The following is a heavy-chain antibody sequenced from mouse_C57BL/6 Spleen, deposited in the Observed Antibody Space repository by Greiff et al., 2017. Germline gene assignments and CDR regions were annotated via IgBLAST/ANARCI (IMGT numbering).Heavy chain of an antibody. CDR2: IYPGNSDT. CDR3: TREDGYHYAMCY. D-gene: IGHD2-3*01. J-gene: IGHJ4*01. Sequence: EVQLQQSGTVLARPGASVKMSCKTSGYTFTSYWMHWVKQRPGQGLEWIGAIYPGNSDTSYNQKFKGKAKLTAVTSASTAYMELSSLTNEDSAGYYCTREDGYHYAMCYWGQGTSVTVSS. CDR1: GYTFTSYW. V-gene: IGHV1-5*01.